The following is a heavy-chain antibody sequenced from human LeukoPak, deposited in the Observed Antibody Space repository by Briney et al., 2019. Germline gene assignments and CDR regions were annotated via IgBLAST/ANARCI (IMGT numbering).Heavy chain of an antibody. V-gene: IGHV4-61*02. CDR1: GGSISSGSYY. CDR3: ARGPYHVVVVAATPEYFQH. D-gene: IGHD2-15*01. Sequence: SQTLSLTCTVSGGSISSGSYYWSWIRQPAGKGLEWIGRIYTSGSTNYNPSLKSRVTISVDMSKNQFSLKLSSVTAADTAVYYCARGPYHVVVVAATPEYFQHWGQGTLVTVSS. J-gene: IGHJ1*01. CDR2: IYTSGST.